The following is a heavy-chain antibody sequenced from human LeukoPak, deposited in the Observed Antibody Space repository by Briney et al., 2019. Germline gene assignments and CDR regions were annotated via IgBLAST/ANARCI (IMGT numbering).Heavy chain of an antibody. J-gene: IGHJ6*02. CDR2: VHSSGAT. Sequence: SETPSLTCTVSGGSINGYYWSYIRQPPGQGLEWIGYVHSSGATLYNPSLRGRVTTSVDASKNQISLKLNSVTAADTAVYYCANLGYYNYGMDVWGQGTTVTVSS. CDR1: GGSINGYY. CDR3: ANLGYYNYGMDV. V-gene: IGHV4-59*08.